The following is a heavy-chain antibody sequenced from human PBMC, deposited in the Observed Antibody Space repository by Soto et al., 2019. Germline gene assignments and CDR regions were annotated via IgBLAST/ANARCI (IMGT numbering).Heavy chain of an antibody. J-gene: IGHJ6*04. CDR1: GYTFTSYG. CDR3: ATDPYCSSTSCLDV. V-gene: IGHV1-18*01. CDR2: ISAYNGNT. Sequence: ASVKVSCKTSGYTFTSYGISWVRQAPGQGLEWMGWISAYNGNTNYAQKLQGRVTMTTDTSTSTAYMELSSLRSEDTAVYYCATDPYCSSTSCLDVWGKGTTVTVSS. D-gene: IGHD2-2*01.